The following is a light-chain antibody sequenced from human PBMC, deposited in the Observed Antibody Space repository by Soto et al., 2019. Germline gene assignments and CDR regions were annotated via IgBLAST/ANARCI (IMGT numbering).Light chain of an antibody. V-gene: IGKV1-5*01. J-gene: IGKJ1*01. Sequence: DIKMTQAPSTLDASVGDRVTIPCRASQTISSWLAWYQQIPGKAPKLLIYDASNLESGVPSRFSGSGSGTEFTLTISSLQPEDFAVYYCQQYENYWTFGQGTKVDI. CDR1: QTISSW. CDR3: QQYENYWT. CDR2: DAS.